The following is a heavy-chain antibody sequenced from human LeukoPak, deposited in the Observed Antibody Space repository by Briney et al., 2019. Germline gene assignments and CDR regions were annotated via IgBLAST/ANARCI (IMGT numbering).Heavy chain of an antibody. V-gene: IGHV1-2*02. D-gene: IGHD2-2*02. CDR1: GYTFTGYY. Sequence: ASVKVSCNASGYTFTGYYMHWVRQAPGQGLEWMGWINPNSGGTNYAQKFQGRVTMTRDTSISTAYMELSRLRSDDTAVYYCARDRGSTSCYSLICDYYYMDVWGKGTTVTVSS. J-gene: IGHJ6*03. CDR3: ARDRGSTSCYSLICDYYYMDV. CDR2: INPNSGGT.